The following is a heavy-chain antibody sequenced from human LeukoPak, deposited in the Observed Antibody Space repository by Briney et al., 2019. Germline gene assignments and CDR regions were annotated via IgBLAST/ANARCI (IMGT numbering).Heavy chain of an antibody. CDR1: GGSISSYS. CDR3: ARQQLKTMASFDS. D-gene: IGHD4/OR15-4a*01. Sequence: SVTLSLTCSVTGGSISSYSWSWIRLPPGKGLEWIGRMSISGSTDYNPYLSRRLTMSLDTSTNHCSLKLNCGTAADTAVSYCARQQLKTMASFDSWGQGTLVTVSS. V-gene: IGHV4-4*07. J-gene: IGHJ4*02. CDR2: MSISGST.